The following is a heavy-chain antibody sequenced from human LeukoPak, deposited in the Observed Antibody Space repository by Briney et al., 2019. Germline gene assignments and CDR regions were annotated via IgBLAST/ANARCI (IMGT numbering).Heavy chain of an antibody. CDR3: ARGYMDV. CDR1: GFNFSRNG. J-gene: IGHJ6*03. Sequence: PGGSLRLSCAASGFNFSRNGMSWVRQAPGKGLEWVSAISGSDGSTYYADSVKGRFTISRDNSKSTLYLQMNSLRAEDTAVYYCARGYMDVWGKGTTVTISS. V-gene: IGHV3-23*01. CDR2: ISGSDGST.